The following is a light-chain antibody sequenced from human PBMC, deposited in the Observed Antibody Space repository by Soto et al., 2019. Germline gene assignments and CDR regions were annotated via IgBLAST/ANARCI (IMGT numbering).Light chain of an antibody. Sequence: ILMSQSPSSLSASVGDRVTITCRASQDLDKWLAWYQQKPGRAPNLLIYKSSTLRQGVPSRFSGFGSGTDSILTITELQPDDFATYYWQQFCSYWTFGQGTVVEMK. CDR3: QQFCSYWT. CDR2: KSS. J-gene: IGKJ1*01. V-gene: IGKV1-5*01. CDR1: QDLDKW.